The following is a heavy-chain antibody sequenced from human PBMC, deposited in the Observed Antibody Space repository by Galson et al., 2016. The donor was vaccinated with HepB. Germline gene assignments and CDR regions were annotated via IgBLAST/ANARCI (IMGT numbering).Heavy chain of an antibody. CDR3: ARVPTKGQTNVEGVVRAGMDV. CDR2: INTKTGIT. D-gene: IGHD2-8*01. J-gene: IGHJ6*02. Sequence: SVKVSCKASAYNFADYYIHWVRQAPGQGLEWMGIINTKTGITSRPQRLPGRVTVTSDTSTSTVYMELTSLRSDDTAVYFCARVPTKGQTNVEGVVRAGMDVWGQGTPVTVSS. V-gene: IGHV1-46*04. CDR1: AYNFADYY.